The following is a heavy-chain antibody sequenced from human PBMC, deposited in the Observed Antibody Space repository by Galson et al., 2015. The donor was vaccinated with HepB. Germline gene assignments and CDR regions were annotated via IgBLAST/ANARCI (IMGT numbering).Heavy chain of an antibody. CDR3: AYGVDV. CDR2: TYYRPKWIY. V-gene: IGHV6-1*01. CDR1: GDSVSSNYAV. Sequence: CAISGDSVSSNYAVWNWIRQSPSRGLEWLGRTYYRPKWIYDYAESVKRRITITPDTSKNLVSLQLHSVTPADAAVYYCAYGVDVWGQGTTVTVSS. J-gene: IGHJ6*02.